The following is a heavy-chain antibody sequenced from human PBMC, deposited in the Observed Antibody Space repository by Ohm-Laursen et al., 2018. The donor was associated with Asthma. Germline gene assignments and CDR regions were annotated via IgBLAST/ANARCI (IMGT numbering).Heavy chain of an antibody. J-gene: IGHJ4*02. CDR1: GFTFTDYT. D-gene: IGHD6-19*01. CDR2: IGGNGGST. CDR3: AKEAVPWDY. Sequence: SLRLSCAASGFTFTDYTMSWVRQAPGKGLEWVSSIGGNGGSTYYADSVKGRCSISRDNSKNTLYLQMNSLRAEDTALYYCAKEAVPWDYWGQGTLVTVSS. V-gene: IGHV3-23*01.